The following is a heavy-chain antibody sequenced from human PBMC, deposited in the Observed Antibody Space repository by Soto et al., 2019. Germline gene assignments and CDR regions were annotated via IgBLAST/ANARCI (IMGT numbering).Heavy chain of an antibody. Sequence: SETLSLTCAVYGGSFSGYYWSWIRQPPGKGLEWIGEINHSGSTNYNPSLKSRITISVDTSKNQFSLKLSSVTAADTAVYYCARGLLLRYFDWLPYYFDYWGQGTLVTVS. CDR3: ARGLLLRYFDWLPYYFDY. D-gene: IGHD3-9*01. J-gene: IGHJ4*02. V-gene: IGHV4-34*01. CDR2: INHSGST. CDR1: GGSFSGYY.